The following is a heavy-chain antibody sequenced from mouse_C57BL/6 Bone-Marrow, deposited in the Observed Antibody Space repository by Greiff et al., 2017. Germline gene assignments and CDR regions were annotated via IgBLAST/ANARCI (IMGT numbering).Heavy chain of an antibody. CDR1: GFSLTSYG. Sequence: VQLKESGPGLVQPSQSLSITCTVSGFSLTSYGVHWVRQSPGKGLEWLGVIWRGGSTDYNAAFMSRLSITKDNSKSQVFFKMNSLQADDTAIYYCAKTGSIYYGNYPFAYWGQGTLVTVSA. D-gene: IGHD2-1*01. J-gene: IGHJ3*01. V-gene: IGHV2-5*01. CDR3: AKTGSIYYGNYPFAY. CDR2: IWRGGST.